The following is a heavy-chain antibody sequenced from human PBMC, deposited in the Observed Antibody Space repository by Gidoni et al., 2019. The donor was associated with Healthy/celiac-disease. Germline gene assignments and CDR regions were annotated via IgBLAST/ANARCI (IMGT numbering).Heavy chain of an antibody. J-gene: IGHJ6*02. CDR3: ARDFGVDYYGMDV. CDR2: IWYDGSNK. D-gene: IGHD3-10*01. V-gene: IGHV3-33*01. Sequence: QAPGKGLEWVAVIWYDGSNKYYADSVKGRFTISRDNSKNTLYLQMNSLRAEDTAVYYCARDFGVDYYGMDVWGQGTTVTVSS.